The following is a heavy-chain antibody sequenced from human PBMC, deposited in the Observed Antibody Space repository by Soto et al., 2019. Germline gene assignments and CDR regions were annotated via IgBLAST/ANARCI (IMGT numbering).Heavy chain of an antibody. D-gene: IGHD3-16*02. J-gene: IGHJ4*02. CDR3: ARVIGGLYYFDY. V-gene: IGHV1-3*01. Sequence: ASVKVSCKASGYTFTSYAMHWVRQAPGQRLEWMGWINAGNDNRKYSQKFQGRVTITRDTSASTAYMELSSLRSEDTAVYYCARVIGGLYYFDYWGQGTLVTVSS. CDR2: INAGNDNR. CDR1: GYTFTSYA.